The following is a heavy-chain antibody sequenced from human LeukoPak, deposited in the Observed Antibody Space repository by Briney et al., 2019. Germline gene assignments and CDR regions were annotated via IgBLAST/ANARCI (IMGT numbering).Heavy chain of an antibody. CDR3: AKNAGSGSYYTYYFDY. J-gene: IGHJ4*02. D-gene: IGHD3-10*01. CDR1: GFTFSSYG. V-gene: IGHV3-30*18. CDR2: ISYDGSNK. Sequence: GGSLRLSCAASGFTFSSYGMHWVRQAPGKGLEWVAVISYDGSNKYYADSVKGRFTISRDNSKNTLYLQMNSLRAEETAVYYCAKNAGSGSYYTYYFDYWGQGTLVTVSS.